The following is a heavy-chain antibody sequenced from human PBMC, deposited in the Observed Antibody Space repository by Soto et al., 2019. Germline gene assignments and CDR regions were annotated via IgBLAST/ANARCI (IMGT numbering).Heavy chain of an antibody. V-gene: IGHV4-59*08. CDR3: ARAVGDPLYYLDY. Sequence: QVQLQESGPGLVRPSETLSLTCTVSSDSISSYYWIWIRQSPGMGLEWLGYTDYSGNTNYNPSLKSRVTISGDTSKNQFSLRLSSVTAADTAVYYCARAVGDPLYYLDYWGQGTLVTVSS. D-gene: IGHD6-19*01. CDR1: SDSISSYY. CDR2: TDYSGNT. J-gene: IGHJ4*02.